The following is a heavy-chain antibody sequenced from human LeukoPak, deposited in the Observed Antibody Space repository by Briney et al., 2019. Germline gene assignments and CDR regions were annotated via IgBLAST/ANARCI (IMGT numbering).Heavy chain of an antibody. CDR2: IIPIFGTA. J-gene: IGHJ4*02. Sequence: AASVKVSCKASGGTFSSYAISWVRQAPGQGLEWMGGIIPIFGTANYAQKFQGRVTITTDESTSTAYMELSSLRSEDTAVYYCARDRFERFGEFSYWGQGTLVTVSS. CDR3: ARDRFERFGEFSY. CDR1: GGTFSSYA. D-gene: IGHD3-10*01. V-gene: IGHV1-69*05.